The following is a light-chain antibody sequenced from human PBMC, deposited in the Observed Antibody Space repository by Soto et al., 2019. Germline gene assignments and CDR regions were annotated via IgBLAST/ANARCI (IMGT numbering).Light chain of an antibody. CDR1: QDIGSF. CDR2: DAS. CDR3: QQHDDYSHAT. J-gene: IGKJ2*01. Sequence: DIQMTQSPSTLSASVGDRVTISCRASQDIGSFLAWYQHKPGKAPKLLIYDASTLQTGVPSRFRGSGFGTEFTLTISGLQPDDFATYYCQQHDDYSHATFGQGTKVELK. V-gene: IGKV1-5*01.